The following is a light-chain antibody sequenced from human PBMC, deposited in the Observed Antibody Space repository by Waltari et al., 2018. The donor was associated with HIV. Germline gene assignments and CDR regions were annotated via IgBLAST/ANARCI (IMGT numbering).Light chain of an antibody. CDR3: QVWDSGQVI. J-gene: IGLJ2*01. V-gene: IGLV3-9*01. CDR2: GDS. Sequence: SYEVTQRPSVSVALGQTAKIICGGNYIGAKSVHWYQQKAGQAPLLVIYGDSGRPSGVPDRFSGSSSGDTATLTINRVQSGDEAHYYCQVWDSGQVIFGGGTKLTVL. CDR1: YIGAKS.